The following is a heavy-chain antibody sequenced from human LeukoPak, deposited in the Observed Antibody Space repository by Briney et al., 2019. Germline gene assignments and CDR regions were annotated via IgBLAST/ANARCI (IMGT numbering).Heavy chain of an antibody. J-gene: IGHJ5*01. CDR3: ARGGYCSSTSCYGSWFDP. CDR1: GFTFSSYE. Sequence: GGSLRLSCAASGFTFSSYEMNWVRQAPGKGLEWVSYISSSGSTIYYADSVKGRFTISRDNAKNSLYLQMNSLRAEDTAVYYCARGGYCSSTSCYGSWFDPWGQGTLVTVSS. CDR2: ISSSGSTI. D-gene: IGHD2-2*03. V-gene: IGHV3-48*03.